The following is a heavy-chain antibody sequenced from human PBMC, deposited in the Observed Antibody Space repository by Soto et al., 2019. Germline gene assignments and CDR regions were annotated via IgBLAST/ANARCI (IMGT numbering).Heavy chain of an antibody. D-gene: IGHD2-2*01. CDR1: GFTFSSYS. J-gene: IGHJ3*02. V-gene: IGHV3-48*01. CDR3: ARDEPLASDIVVVPAANLPFDI. Sequence: GESLKISCAASGFTFSSYSMNWVRQAPGKGLEWVSYISSSSSTIYYADSVKGRFTISRDNAKNSLYLQMNSLRAEDTAVYYCARDEPLASDIVVVPAANLPFDIWGQGTMVTVSS. CDR2: ISSSSSTI.